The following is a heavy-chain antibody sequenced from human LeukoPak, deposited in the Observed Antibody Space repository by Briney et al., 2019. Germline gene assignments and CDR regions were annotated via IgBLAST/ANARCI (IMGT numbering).Heavy chain of an antibody. CDR2: IEGDGSTT. J-gene: IGHJ4*02. CDR3: ARDPSARLGYFDY. V-gene: IGHV3-74*01. D-gene: IGHD6-6*01. CDR1: GFTFSRYW. Sequence: GGSLRLSCAASGFTFSRYWMCWVRQGAGEGLVWVSRIEGDGSTTDYAASVKGRFTISSDNAKNTFYLQMNGLRAEDTAVYYCARDPSARLGYFDYWGQGTLVTVSS.